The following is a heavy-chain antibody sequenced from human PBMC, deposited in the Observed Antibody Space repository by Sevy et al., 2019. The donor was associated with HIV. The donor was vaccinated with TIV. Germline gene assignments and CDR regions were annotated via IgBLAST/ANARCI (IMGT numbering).Heavy chain of an antibody. CDR3: ARDQNWGYDS. J-gene: IGHJ4*02. D-gene: IGHD7-27*01. Sequence: SQTLSLTCVISGDSVSNNIAAWNWIRQSPSRGLEWLGRTYYKSEWYFDYAVSVKGRIVISPDTSKNQFSLQLNSVNPDDTAVYYCARDQNWGYDSWGQGTLVTVSS. CDR1: GDSVSNNIAA. CDR2: TYYKSEWYF. V-gene: IGHV6-1*01.